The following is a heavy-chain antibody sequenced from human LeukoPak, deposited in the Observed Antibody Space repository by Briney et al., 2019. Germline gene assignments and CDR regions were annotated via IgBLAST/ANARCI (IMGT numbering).Heavy chain of an antibody. CDR3: AKESAKFDY. V-gene: IGHV3-43*02. Sequence: GGSLRLSCVASGLPIADFAMHWVRQAPGKGLEWVSLISGDGVSTFYADSVKGRFSISRDNSKNSLYLEMNSLRTEDAAMYYCAKESAKFDYWGQGTLVAVSS. D-gene: IGHD6-13*01. CDR1: GLPIADFA. J-gene: IGHJ4*02. CDR2: ISGDGVST.